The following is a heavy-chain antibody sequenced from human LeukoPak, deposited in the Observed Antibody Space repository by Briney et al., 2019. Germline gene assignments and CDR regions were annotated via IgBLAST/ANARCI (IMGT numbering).Heavy chain of an antibody. J-gene: IGHJ6*03. V-gene: IGHV4-4*07. CDR1: GGSISSYY. CDR3: ARDGGFGYYYYYYMDV. CDR2: IYSSGST. D-gene: IGHD3-16*01. Sequence: SETLSLTCTVSGGSISSYYWSWIRQPAGKGLEWIGRIYSSGSTNYNPSLKSRVTMSVDTSKNQFSLRLCSVTAADTAVYYCARDGGFGYYYYYYMDVWGKGTTVTISS.